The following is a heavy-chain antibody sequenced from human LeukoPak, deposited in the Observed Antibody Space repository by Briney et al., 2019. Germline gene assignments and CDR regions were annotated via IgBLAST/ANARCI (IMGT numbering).Heavy chain of an antibody. CDR2: INHSGST. J-gene: IGHJ4*02. V-gene: IGHV4-34*01. Sequence: PSETLSLTCAVYGGSFSGYYWSWIRQPPGKGREWIGEINHSGSTNYNPSLKSRVTISVDTSKNQFSLKLSSVTAADTAVYYCARGMVRGVIPDYWGQGTLVTVSS. CDR1: GGSFSGYY. D-gene: IGHD3-10*01. CDR3: ARGMVRGVIPDY.